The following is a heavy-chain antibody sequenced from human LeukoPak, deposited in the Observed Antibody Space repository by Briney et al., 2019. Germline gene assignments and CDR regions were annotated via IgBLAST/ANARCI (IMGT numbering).Heavy chain of an antibody. V-gene: IGHV1-18*01. Sequence: ASVKVSCKASGYTFTSYGISWVRQAPGQGLEWMGWVSAYNGNTNYAQKLQGRVTMTTDTSTSTAYMELRSLRSDDTAVYYCARDPYYDFWKGYDYWGQGTLVTVSS. J-gene: IGHJ4*02. D-gene: IGHD3-3*01. CDR1: GYTFTSYG. CDR2: VSAYNGNT. CDR3: ARDPYYDFWKGYDY.